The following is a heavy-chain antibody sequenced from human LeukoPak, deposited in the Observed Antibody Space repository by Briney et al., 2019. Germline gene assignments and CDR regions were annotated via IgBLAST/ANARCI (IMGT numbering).Heavy chain of an antibody. V-gene: IGHV3-23*01. CDR1: GFTFSNSA. CDR3: AKGIYSSGWSYFDY. D-gene: IGHD6-19*01. Sequence: AGGSLRLSCAASGFTFSNSAMSWVRQAPGKGLEWVSTLSGSGITTYYADSVTGRFTISRDNSKNTLYLQMNSLRAEDTAVYYCAKGIYSSGWSYFDYWGHGTLVTVSP. J-gene: IGHJ4*01. CDR2: LSGSGITT.